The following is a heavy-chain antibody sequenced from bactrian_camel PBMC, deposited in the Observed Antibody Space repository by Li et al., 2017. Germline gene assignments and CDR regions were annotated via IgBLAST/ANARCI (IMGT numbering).Heavy chain of an antibody. V-gene: IGHV3S1*01. CDR1: GFTARIRC. Sequence: HVQLVESGGGAVQNGGSLKLSCAVSGFTARIRCLAWVRQAPGKGLEWVSGISSGGGGTYYADSVKGRFTISRDNAKNTVYLQLNSLRTEDSTMYYCATGSMSWVRSHFAYWGQGTQVTVS. CDR3: ATGSMSWVRSHFAY. D-gene: IGHD3*01. J-gene: IGHJ6*01. CDR2: ISSGGGGT.